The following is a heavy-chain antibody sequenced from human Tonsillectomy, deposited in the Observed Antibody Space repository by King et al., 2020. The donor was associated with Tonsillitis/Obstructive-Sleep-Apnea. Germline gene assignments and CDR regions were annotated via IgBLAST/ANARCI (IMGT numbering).Heavy chain of an antibody. D-gene: IGHD3-10*01. Sequence: LQLQESGPGLVKPSETLSLTCTVSGGSVSSNSYYWNWIRQPPGKGLEWIGYIDYSGTTNYNPSLKSRVTISSDTSKNQFSLKLSSVTAADTAVYYCARSLYYYGSGGYYTYYFDYWGQGTLVTVSS. V-gene: IGHV4-61*01. J-gene: IGHJ4*02. CDR2: IDYSGTT. CDR3: ARSLYYYGSGGYYTYYFDY. CDR1: GGSVSSNSYY.